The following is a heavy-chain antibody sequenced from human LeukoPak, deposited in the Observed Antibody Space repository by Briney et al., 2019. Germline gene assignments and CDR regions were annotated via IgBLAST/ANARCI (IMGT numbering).Heavy chain of an antibody. CDR1: GGSISSYY. CDR2: IYYSGST. D-gene: IGHD3-9*01. CDR3: ARGGYGILTAY. V-gene: IGHV4-59*12. J-gene: IGHJ4*02. Sequence: SETLSLTCTVSGGSISSYYWSWIRQPPGKGLEWIGYIYYSGSTYYNPSLKSRVTISVDTSKNQFSLKLSSVTAADTAVYYCARGGYGILTAYWGQGTLVTVSS.